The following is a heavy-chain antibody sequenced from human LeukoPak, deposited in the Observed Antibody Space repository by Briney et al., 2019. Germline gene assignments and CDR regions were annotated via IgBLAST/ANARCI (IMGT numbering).Heavy chain of an antibody. CDR3: ARDAGYSYGWGIGDAFDI. CDR2: IIPIFGTA. V-gene: IGHV1-69*06. CDR1: GGTFSSYA. Sequence: ASVKVSCKASGGTFSSYAISWVRQAPGQGLEWMGGIIPIFGTANYAQKFQGRVTITADKSTSTAYMELSSLRSEDTAVYYCARDAGYSYGWGIGDAFDIWGQGTMVTVSS. J-gene: IGHJ3*02. D-gene: IGHD5-18*01.